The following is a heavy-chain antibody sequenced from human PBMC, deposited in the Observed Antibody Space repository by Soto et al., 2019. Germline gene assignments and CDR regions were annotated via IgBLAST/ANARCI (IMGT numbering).Heavy chain of an antibody. J-gene: IGHJ4*02. CDR2: IYYNGDT. D-gene: IGHD5-18*01. CDR1: GASISSGDYY. V-gene: IGHV4-30-4*01. CDR3: ARENTAMGGYFDY. Sequence: QVHLQESGPGLVKSSRTLSLSCAVSGASISSGDYYWNWIRQPPGKGLEWIGYIYYNGDTYYNPSLKSRATFSLDTSNTHFSLKVNSVTAADTAVYFCARENTAMGGYFDYWGLGSLVTVSS.